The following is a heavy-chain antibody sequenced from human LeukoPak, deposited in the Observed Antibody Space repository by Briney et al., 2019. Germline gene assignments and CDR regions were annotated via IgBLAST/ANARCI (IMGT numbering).Heavy chain of an antibody. J-gene: IGHJ4*02. CDR1: GFTFSSYA. D-gene: IGHD3-16*02. CDR2: ISGSGGST. CDR3: AKDGGFGGVIVYYFDY. V-gene: IGHV3-23*01. Sequence: GGSLRLSCAASGFTFSSYAMSWVRQAPGKGLERASAISGSGGSTYYADSVKGRFTISRDNSKNTLYLQMNSLRAEDTAVYYCAKDGGFGGVIVYYFDYWGQGTLVTVSS.